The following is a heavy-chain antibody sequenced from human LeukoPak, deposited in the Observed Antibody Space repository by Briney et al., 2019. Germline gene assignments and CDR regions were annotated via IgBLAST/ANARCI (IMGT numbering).Heavy chain of an antibody. Sequence: SQTLSLTCTVSGGSISSGDYYWSWIRQPPGKGLEWIGYIYYSGSTYYNPSLKSRVTISVDTSKNQFSLKLSSVTAADTAVYYCARAYYDILTGYSTFDYWGQGTLVTVSS. CDR2: IYYSGST. J-gene: IGHJ4*02. D-gene: IGHD3-9*01. CDR3: ARAYYDILTGYSTFDY. V-gene: IGHV4-30-4*01. CDR1: GGSISSGDYY.